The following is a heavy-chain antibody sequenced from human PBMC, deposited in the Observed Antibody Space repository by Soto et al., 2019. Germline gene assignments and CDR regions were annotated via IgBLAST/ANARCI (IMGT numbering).Heavy chain of an antibody. CDR2: IRSSCTTI. CDR3: ARGITLAKHYYYYAMVV. Sequence: LRLSYAASRFSFSDYYMTWVRQAPGKGLEWVSYIRSSCTTIYYADSVKGRFTISRDNAKNSLYLQMNGLRAEDTAIYYCARGITLAKHYYYYAMVVCGQGTTVTL. D-gene: IGHD3-3*02. J-gene: IGHJ6*02. CDR1: RFSFSDYY. V-gene: IGHV3-11*01.